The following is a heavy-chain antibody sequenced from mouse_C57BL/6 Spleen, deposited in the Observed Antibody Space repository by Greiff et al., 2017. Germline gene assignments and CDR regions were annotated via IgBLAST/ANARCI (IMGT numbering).Heavy chain of an antibody. CDR1: GYAFSSYW. V-gene: IGHV1-80*01. Sequence: QVQLQQSGAELVKPGASVKISCKASGYAFSSYWMNWVKQRPGKGLEWIGQIYPGDGDTNYNGKFKGKATLTADKSSRPAYMQLSSLTSEDSAVYFCAREGYYGRRGAGAMDYWGQGTSVTVSS. CDR3: AREGYYGRRGAGAMDY. J-gene: IGHJ4*01. CDR2: IYPGDGDT. D-gene: IGHD1-1*01.